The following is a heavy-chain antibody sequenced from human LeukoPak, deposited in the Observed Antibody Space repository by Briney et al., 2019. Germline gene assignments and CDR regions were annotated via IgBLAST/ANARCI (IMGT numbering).Heavy chain of an antibody. V-gene: IGHV3-48*01. D-gene: IGHD2-15*01. Sequence: GGSLRLSCAASGFTFSTYSMNWVRQAPGKGLEWVSYISDSSRKIYYADSVKGRFTISRDNAKNSLYLQMNSLRAEDTAVYYCARGDYVCSGGSCYPTYYYGMDVWGQGTTVTVSS. CDR1: GFTFSTYS. J-gene: IGHJ6*02. CDR3: ARGDYVCSGGSCYPTYYYGMDV. CDR2: ISDSSRKI.